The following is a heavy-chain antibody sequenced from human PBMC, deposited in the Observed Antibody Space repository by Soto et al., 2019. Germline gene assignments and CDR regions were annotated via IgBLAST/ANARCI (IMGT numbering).Heavy chain of an antibody. CDR1: ICSVNGLF. J-gene: IGHJ5*01. CDR3: ARYTSGSVES. Sequence: TCTVSICSVNGLFWTWIRQPAGKGLEWIGRIYSSGSANYNPSLESRVSMSVETSKNQFSLRLSSLTAADTALYYCARYTSGSVESWGQGTLVPVSS. D-gene: IGHD3-10*01. V-gene: IGHV4-4*07. CDR2: IYSSGSA.